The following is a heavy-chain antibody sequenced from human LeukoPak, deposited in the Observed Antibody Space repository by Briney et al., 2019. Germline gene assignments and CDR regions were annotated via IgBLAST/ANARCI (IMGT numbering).Heavy chain of an antibody. J-gene: IGHJ4*02. D-gene: IGHD3-9*01. CDR1: GFTFSSYG. Sequence: PGGSLRLSCAASGFTFSSYGMHWVRQAPGKGLEWVAFIWYDGSNKYYADSVKGRFTISRDNSKNTLYLQMNSLRAEDTAVYYCAKDRLYYDILTGYYTSFDYWGQGTLVTVSS. CDR2: IWYDGSNK. V-gene: IGHV3-30*02. CDR3: AKDRLYYDILTGYYTSFDY.